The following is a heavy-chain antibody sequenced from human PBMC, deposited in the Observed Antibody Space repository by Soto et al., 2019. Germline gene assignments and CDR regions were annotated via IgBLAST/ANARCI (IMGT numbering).Heavy chain of an antibody. CDR1: GFTFSSYW. V-gene: IGHV3-74*01. J-gene: IGHJ6*02. CDR2: INSDGSST. Sequence: PGGSLRLSCAASGFTFSSYWMHWVRQAPGKGLVWVSRINSDGSSTSYADSVKGRFTISRDNAKNTLYLQMNSLRAEDTAVYYCVIFLILAPTNYDIVFWGQGTPVT. D-gene: IGHD3-9*01. CDR3: VIFLILAPTNYDIVF.